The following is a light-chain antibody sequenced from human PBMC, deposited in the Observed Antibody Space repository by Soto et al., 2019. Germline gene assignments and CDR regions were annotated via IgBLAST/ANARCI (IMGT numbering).Light chain of an antibody. CDR3: QHYNSYSEA. CDR1: QTISSW. V-gene: IGKV1-5*03. J-gene: IGKJ1*01. CDR2: KAS. Sequence: DIQMTQSPSTLSGSVGDXVTITCRASQTISSWLAWYQQKPGKAPKILIYKASTLKSGVPSRFSGSGSGTECTLTISSLQPDDVATYYCQHYNSYSEAFGQGTKVDIK.